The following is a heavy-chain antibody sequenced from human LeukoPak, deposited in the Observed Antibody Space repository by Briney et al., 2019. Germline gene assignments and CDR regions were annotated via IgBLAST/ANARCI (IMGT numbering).Heavy chain of an antibody. D-gene: IGHD3-3*01. Sequence: GGSLRLSCAASGFTFSSYWMHWVRQAPGKGLVWVSRINSDGSSTSYADSVKGRFTISRDNAKNTLYLQMSSLRAEDTAVYYCASDFWSGYYTPMGVNYWGQGTLVTVSS. V-gene: IGHV3-74*01. CDR2: INSDGSST. CDR1: GFTFSSYW. J-gene: IGHJ4*02. CDR3: ASDFWSGYYTPMGVNY.